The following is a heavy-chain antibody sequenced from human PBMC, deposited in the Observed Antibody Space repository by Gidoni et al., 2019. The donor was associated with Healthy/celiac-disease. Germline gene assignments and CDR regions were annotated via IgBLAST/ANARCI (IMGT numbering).Heavy chain of an antibody. CDR2: IYHSGST. Sequence: QLQLQESGSGLVKPSQTLSLTCAVPGGSISSGGYSWSWIRQPPGKGLEWIGYIYHSGSTYYNPSLKSRVTISVDRSKNQFSLKLSSVTAADTAVYYCARGTWDCSSTSCYFTVAYYFDYWGQGTLVTVSS. CDR3: ARGTWDCSSTSCYFTVAYYFDY. CDR1: GGSISSGGYS. J-gene: IGHJ4*02. D-gene: IGHD2-2*01. V-gene: IGHV4-30-2*01.